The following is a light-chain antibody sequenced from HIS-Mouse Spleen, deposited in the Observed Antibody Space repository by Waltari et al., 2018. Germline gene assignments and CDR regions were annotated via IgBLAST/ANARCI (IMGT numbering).Light chain of an antibody. CDR3: QQLNSYPPT. Sequence: DIQFTQSPSFLSASVGDSVTITCRASHGNSSYLDWYQPKPGKAPKLLIYAASTLQSGVPSRFSGSGSGTEFTLTISSLQPEDFATYYCQQLNSYPPTFGQGTKVEIK. CDR1: HGNSSY. J-gene: IGKJ1*01. CDR2: AAS. V-gene: IGKV1-9*01.